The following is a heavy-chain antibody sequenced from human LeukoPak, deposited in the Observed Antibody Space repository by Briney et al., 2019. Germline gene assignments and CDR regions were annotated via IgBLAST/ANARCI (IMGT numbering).Heavy chain of an antibody. CDR2: IYPRASDT. CDR3: TRRGFDL. J-gene: IGHJ4*02. V-gene: IGHV5-51*01. CDR1: GYNFPNYW. Sequence: GESLKISCKGSGYNFPNYWIGWVRQLPGKGLEWMGIIYPRASDTRYSPSFQGHVVISVDKYINTAYLQVSSLKVSDSAMYFCTRRGFDLWGQGTQVTVSS.